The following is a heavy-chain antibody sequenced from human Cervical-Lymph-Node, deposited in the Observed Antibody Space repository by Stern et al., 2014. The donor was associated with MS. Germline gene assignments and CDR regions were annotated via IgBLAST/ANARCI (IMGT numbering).Heavy chain of an antibody. J-gene: IGHJ4*02. V-gene: IGHV1-2*02. Sequence: QVQLVQSGAEVKQPGASMKVTCKASENTFTGYSIHWVRQAPGQGLEWMGWINPNSGDTNYAQRFQDRVSLTSDTSNTLAYMELDRLTSDDTAVYYCARISLGSGIDYWGQGSLVTVSS. CDR3: ARISLGSGIDY. CDR2: INPNSGDT. CDR1: ENTFTGYS. D-gene: IGHD1-26*01.